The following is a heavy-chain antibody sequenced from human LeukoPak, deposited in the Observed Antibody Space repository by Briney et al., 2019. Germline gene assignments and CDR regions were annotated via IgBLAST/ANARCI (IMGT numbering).Heavy chain of an antibody. CDR3: ARGPLSGHLFDY. J-gene: IGHJ4*02. CDR2: ISSGSGTI. Sequence: PGGSLRLSCAASGFTFSGYPMNWPRQAPGKALVWVSYISSGSGTIYYTASVRGRFTISRDNAKNSLSLQMNSLRAEDTAVYYCARGPLSGHLFDYWGQGTLVTASS. D-gene: IGHD1-26*01. CDR1: GFTFSGYP. V-gene: IGHV3-48*04.